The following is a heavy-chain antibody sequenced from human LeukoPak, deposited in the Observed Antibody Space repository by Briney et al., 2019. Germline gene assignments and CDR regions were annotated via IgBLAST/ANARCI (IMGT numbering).Heavy chain of an antibody. D-gene: IGHD5-24*01. V-gene: IGHV3-7*01. CDR2: IKEDGSET. CDR3: ARETPRRGETRDGYR. J-gene: IGHJ4*02. Sequence: GGSLRLSCAASGFTFKKYWMNWVRQVPGKGLECLANIKEDGSETYADSVKGRFTISRDNPKNLLFLQINSLRVEDTAVYYCARETPRRGETRDGYRWGQGTLVTVSS. CDR1: GFTFKKYW.